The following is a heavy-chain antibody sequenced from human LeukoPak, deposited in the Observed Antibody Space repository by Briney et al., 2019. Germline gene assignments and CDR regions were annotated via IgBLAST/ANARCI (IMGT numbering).Heavy chain of an antibody. CDR2: INTNTGNP. J-gene: IGHJ4*02. CDR1: GYTFTSHA. D-gene: IGHD3-10*01. V-gene: IGHV7-4-1*02. Sequence: ASVKVSCTASGYTFTSHAMNWVRQAPGQGLEWMGWINTNTGNPTYAQGFTGRFVFSLDTSISTAFLQISSLKAEDTAVYFCARGFERGVTGTDYWGQGTLVTVSS. CDR3: ARGFERGVTGTDY.